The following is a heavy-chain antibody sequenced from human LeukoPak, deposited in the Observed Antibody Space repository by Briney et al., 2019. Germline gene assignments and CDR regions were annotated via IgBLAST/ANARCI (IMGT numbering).Heavy chain of an antibody. V-gene: IGHV4-59*08. CDR2: IYYSGST. D-gene: IGHD6-19*01. J-gene: IGHJ4*02. CDR3: ASTRAVAGTGGYYFDY. CDR1: GGSINSYY. Sequence: SETLSLTCTVSGGSINSYYWSWIRQPPGKGLQWIGYIYYSGSTDYNPSLKSRVTISVDTSKNQFSLDLISVTAADTAVYYCASTRAVAGTGGYYFDYWGQGTLVTVSS.